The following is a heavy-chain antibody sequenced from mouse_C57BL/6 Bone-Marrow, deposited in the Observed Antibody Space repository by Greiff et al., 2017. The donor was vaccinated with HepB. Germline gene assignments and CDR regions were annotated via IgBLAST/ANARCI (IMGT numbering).Heavy chain of an antibody. CDR2: IYPGSGNT. Sequence: QVHVKQSGAELVRPGASVKLSCKASGYTFTDYYINWVKQRPGQGLEWIARIYPGSGNTYYNEKFKGKATLTAEKSSSTAYMQLSSLTSEDSAVYFCARAKVIYYDLLDYWGQGTTLTVSS. D-gene: IGHD2-4*01. CDR3: ARAKVIYYDLLDY. J-gene: IGHJ2*01. V-gene: IGHV1-76*01. CDR1: GYTFTDYY.